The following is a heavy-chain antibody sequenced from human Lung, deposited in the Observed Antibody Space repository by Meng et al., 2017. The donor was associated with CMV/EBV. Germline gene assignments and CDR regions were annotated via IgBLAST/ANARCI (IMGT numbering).Heavy chain of an antibody. J-gene: IGHJ6*02. CDR1: GFTFSTFA. V-gene: IGHV3-23*03. CDR3: AKGKWGGYYYYYGMDV. CDR2: IYSGDDST. D-gene: IGHD1-26*01. Sequence: GESLKIPCAASGFTFSTFAMSWVRQAPGKGLQWVSVIYSGDDSTYYADSVKGRFTISRDNSKNMLYLQMNSLGAEDSAVFFCAKGKWGGYYYYYGMDVWGRGXTVTVSS.